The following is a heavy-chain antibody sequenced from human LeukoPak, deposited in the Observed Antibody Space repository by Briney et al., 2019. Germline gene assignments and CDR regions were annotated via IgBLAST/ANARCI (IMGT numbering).Heavy chain of an antibody. CDR1: GFTFSSYG. CDR3: AKDQYRLERQDYYSMDV. CDR2: IRDDGSNK. V-gene: IGHV3-30*02. Sequence: GGSLRLSCAASGFTFSSYGMHWVRQAPGKGLEWVAFIRDDGSNKYYADSVKGRFTISRDDSKNTLYLQMNSLRAEDTAVYYCAKDQYRLERQDYYSMDVWGKGTPVTISS. J-gene: IGHJ6*03. D-gene: IGHD1-1*01.